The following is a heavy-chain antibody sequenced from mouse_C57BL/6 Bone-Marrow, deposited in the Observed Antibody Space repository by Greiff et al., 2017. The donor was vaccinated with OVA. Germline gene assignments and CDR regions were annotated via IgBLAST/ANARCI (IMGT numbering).Heavy chain of an antibody. D-gene: IGHD2-3*01. CDR2: IHPNSGST. J-gene: IGHJ2*01. V-gene: IGHV1-64*01. CDR3: ARCDGYFDY. Sequence: QVQLKQPGAELVKPGASVKLSCKASGYTFTSYWMHWVKQRPGQGLEWIGMIHPNSGSTNYNEKFKSKATLTVDKSSSTAYMQLSSLTSEDAAVYYCARCDGYFDYWGRGTALTVSS. CDR1: GYTFTSYW.